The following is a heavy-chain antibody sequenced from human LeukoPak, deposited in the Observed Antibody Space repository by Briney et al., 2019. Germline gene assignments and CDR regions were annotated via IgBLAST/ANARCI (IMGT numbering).Heavy chain of an antibody. CDR1: GYSISSGYY. J-gene: IGHJ4*02. Sequence: SETLSLTCAVSGYSISSGYYWGWVRQPPGKGLEWIGTIYHSGYTYYNPSLKSRVTISVDTSKNQFSLKLGSVTAADTAVYYRARKLYYGDYFDYWGQGTLVTVSS. V-gene: IGHV4-38-2*01. D-gene: IGHD3-3*01. CDR3: ARKLYYGDYFDY. CDR2: IYHSGYT.